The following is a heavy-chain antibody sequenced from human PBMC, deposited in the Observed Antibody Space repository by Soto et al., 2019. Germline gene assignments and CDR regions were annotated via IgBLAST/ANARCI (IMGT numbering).Heavy chain of an antibody. CDR3: AKDVCGSECYYRMDV. Sequence: EVQLLESGGGLVQPGGSLRLSCAASGFTFSSYAMTWVRQAPGKGLEWVSGISGSGRTTYYADSVKGRFTISRDNSKNTVYLQRNSLRAEDTAVYYCAKDVCGSECYYRMDVWGQGTTVIGSS. J-gene: IGHJ6*02. CDR1: GFTFSSYA. CDR2: ISGSGRTT. V-gene: IGHV3-23*01. D-gene: IGHD2-21*01.